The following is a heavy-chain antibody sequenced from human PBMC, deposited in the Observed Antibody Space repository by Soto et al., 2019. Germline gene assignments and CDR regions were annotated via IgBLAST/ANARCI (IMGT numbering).Heavy chain of an antibody. CDR2: IATYNSNK. CDR1: GDTFNNFG. D-gene: IGHD3-10*01. J-gene: IGHJ5*02. V-gene: IGHV1-18*01. Sequence: HLVQSGPEVKKPGASVTVSCKTSGDTFNNFGLSWVRQAPGQGLEWMGWIATYNSNKNYSQKFKGRLTLTTDTPTSTGYMELKSLAYDATAVYYCARVLRGVVNWFDPWGQGTLVTVSS. CDR3: ARVLRGVVNWFDP.